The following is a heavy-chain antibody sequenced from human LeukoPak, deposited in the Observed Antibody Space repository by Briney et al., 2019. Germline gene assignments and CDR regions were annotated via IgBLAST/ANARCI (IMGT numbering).Heavy chain of an antibody. CDR1: GFTFSSYA. CDR3: ARVVTYDILTGYPVPDAFDI. Sequence: PGRSLRLSCAASGFTFSSYAMHWVRQAPGKGLEWVAVISYDGSNKYYADSVKGRFTISRDNSKNTLYLQMNSLRAEDTAVYYCARVVTYDILTGYPVPDAFDIWGQGTMVTVSS. J-gene: IGHJ3*02. D-gene: IGHD3-9*01. V-gene: IGHV3-30*01. CDR2: ISYDGSNK.